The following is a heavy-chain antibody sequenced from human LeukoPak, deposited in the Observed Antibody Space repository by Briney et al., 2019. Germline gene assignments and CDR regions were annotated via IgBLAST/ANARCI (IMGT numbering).Heavy chain of an antibody. J-gene: IGHJ6*03. CDR1: GGSISSYY. CDR3: ARDSDYGDFYYYYYMDV. V-gene: IGHV4-4*07. CDR2: IYTSGST. D-gene: IGHD4-17*01. Sequence: SETLSLTCTVSGGSISSYYWSWIRQPAGKGLEWIGRIYTSGSTDYNPSLKSRVTISVDKSKNQLSLKVSSVTAADTAVYYCARDSDYGDFYYYYYMDVWGKGTTVTVSS.